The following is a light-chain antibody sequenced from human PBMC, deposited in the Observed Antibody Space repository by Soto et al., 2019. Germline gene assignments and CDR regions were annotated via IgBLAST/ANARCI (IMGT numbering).Light chain of an antibody. Sequence: QSALTQPASVSGSPGQSITISCTGTSGDVGGYNYVSWYQQHPGKAPKLIISDVTARPSGVSDRFSGSKSGNTASLTISGLQGEDEADYYCSSYTSSTHMVFGGGTKLTVL. CDR1: SGDVGGYNY. CDR2: DVT. V-gene: IGLV2-14*03. CDR3: SSYTSSTHMV. J-gene: IGLJ2*01.